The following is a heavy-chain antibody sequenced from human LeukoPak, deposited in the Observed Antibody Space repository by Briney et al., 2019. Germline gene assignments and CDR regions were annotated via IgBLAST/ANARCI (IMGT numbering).Heavy chain of an antibody. CDR2: ISHSGNT. V-gene: IGHV4-30-2*01. D-gene: IGHD3-9*01. CDR3: ASSSYYDILTGYFPYDFDY. J-gene: IGHJ4*02. CDR1: GDSISSGAYS. Sequence: KPSETLSLTCAVSGDSISSGAYSWSWIRQPPGKGLEWIGYISHSGNTYYNPSLKSRVTMSVDRSNNQFSLQLSSVTAADTAVYYCASSSYYDILTGYFPYDFDYWGQGTLVTVSS.